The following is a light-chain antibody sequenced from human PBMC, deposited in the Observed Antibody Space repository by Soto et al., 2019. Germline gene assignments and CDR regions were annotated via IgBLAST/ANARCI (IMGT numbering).Light chain of an antibody. V-gene: IGKV3-15*01. Sequence: IVMTQSPAALSVSPGDRVTLSCRASQSVRSNSAWYQQKPGQAPRLLIYGASTRATGIPARFSGSGYGTDFTLTISSLQSEDFAVYYCQQYSNWPLTFGGGTKVDIK. J-gene: IGKJ4*02. CDR2: GAS. CDR1: QSVRSN. CDR3: QQYSNWPLT.